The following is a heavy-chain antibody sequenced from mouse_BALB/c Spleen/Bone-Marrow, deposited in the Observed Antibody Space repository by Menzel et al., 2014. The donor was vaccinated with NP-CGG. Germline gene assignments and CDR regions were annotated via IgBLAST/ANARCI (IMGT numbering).Heavy chain of an antibody. CDR3: ASNYYGSSYLDY. CDR2: INPNNGGT. V-gene: IGHV1-18*01. D-gene: IGHD1-1*01. CDR1: GYTFTEYT. Sequence: EVKLVESGPELVKPGASVKISCKTSGYTFTEYTMHWVKQSHGKSLEWIGGINPNNGGTSYNQKFKGKATLTVDKSSSTAYMELRSLTSEDSAVYYCASNYYGSSYLDYWGQGTTLTVSS. J-gene: IGHJ2*01.